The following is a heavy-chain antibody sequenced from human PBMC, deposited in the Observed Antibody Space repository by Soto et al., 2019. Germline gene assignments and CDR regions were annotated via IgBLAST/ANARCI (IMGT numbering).Heavy chain of an antibody. CDR2: ISSSGSRI. J-gene: IGHJ4*02. CDR1: GFTFSSYE. D-gene: IGHD2-2*01. V-gene: IGHV3-48*03. CDR3: ARVGCSSTSCYSIDY. Sequence: HPGGSLRLSCAASGFTFSSYEMNWVRQAPGKGLEWVSYISSSGSRIFYAGSVKGRFTIPRDNAKNSLYLQMNSLRAEDTAVYYCARVGCSSTSCYSIDYWGQGTLVTVSS.